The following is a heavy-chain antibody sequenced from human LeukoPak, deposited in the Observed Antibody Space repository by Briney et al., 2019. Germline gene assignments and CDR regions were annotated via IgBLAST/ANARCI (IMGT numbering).Heavy chain of an antibody. D-gene: IGHD2-2*01. CDR2: INPNSGGT. CDR1: GYTFTGYY. V-gene: IGHV1-2*02. J-gene: IGHJ6*03. CDR3: ARAYCSSTSCPPFYYYYMDV. Sequence: ASVKVSCKASGYTFTGYYMHWVRQAPGQGLEWMGWINPNSGGTNYAQKFQGRVTMTRDTSISTAYMELSRLRSDDTAVYYCARAYCSSTSCPPFYYYYMDVWGKGTTVTVSS.